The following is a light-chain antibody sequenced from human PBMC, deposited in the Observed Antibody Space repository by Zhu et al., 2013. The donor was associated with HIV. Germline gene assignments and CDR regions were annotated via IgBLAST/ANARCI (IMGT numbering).Light chain of an antibody. Sequence: MVMTQSPAALSVSPGERATLSCRASQSVGSNLAWYQQKAGQAPRLLIYGASTRATGVPARFSGTGSGTDFTLTITGLQPEDSGVYSCQQYNDWPPLTFGGGTRVEIK. J-gene: IGKJ4*01. CDR3: QQYNDWPPLT. CDR2: GAS. CDR1: QSVGSN. V-gene: IGKV3-15*01.